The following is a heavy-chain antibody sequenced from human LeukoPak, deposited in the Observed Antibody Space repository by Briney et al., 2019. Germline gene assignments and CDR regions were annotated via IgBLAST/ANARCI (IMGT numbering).Heavy chain of an antibody. V-gene: IGHV1-2*02. CDR1: GYTFTGYY. CDR3: ARDPCSSTSCYISGGFDY. D-gene: IGHD2-2*02. Sequence: GASVKVSCKASGYTFTGYYMHWVRQAPGQGLEWMGWINPNSGGTNYAQKFQGRVTMTRDTSISTAYMELSRLRSDDTAVYYCARDPCSSTSCYISGGFDYWGQGTLVTVSS. CDR2: INPNSGGT. J-gene: IGHJ4*02.